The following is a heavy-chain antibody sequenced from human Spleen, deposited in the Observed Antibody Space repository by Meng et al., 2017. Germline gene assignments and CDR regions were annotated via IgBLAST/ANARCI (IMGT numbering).Heavy chain of an antibody. CDR2: ISGSGDSR. CDR3: AKDMVRGVFDAFDI. V-gene: IGHV3-23*01. D-gene: IGHD3-10*01. CDR1: GFTFTNYA. J-gene: IGHJ3*02. Sequence: GGSLRLSCAASGFTFTNYAMSWVRQAPGKGLEWVSGISGSGDSRYYADSVKGRLTISRDNSKNTLYLQMSSLRAEDTAVYYCAKDMVRGVFDAFDIWGQGTLVTVSS.